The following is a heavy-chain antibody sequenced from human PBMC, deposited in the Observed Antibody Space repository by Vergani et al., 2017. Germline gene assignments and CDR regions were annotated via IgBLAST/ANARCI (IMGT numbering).Heavy chain of an antibody. Sequence: QVQLVESGGGVVQPGRSLRLSCAASGFTFGDHGIHWVRRAPGKGLKWVALISYDGTNKYYTNSVRGRFTISRDNSKSTLFLQMNSLRVEDMAVYYCARYRGGWRYSRDFYNYYMDVWGKGTMVTVSS. CDR2: ISYDGTNK. V-gene: IGHV3-30-3*01. CDR3: ARYRGGWRYSRDFYNYYMDV. D-gene: IGHD3-10*01. J-gene: IGHJ6*03. CDR1: GFTFGDHG.